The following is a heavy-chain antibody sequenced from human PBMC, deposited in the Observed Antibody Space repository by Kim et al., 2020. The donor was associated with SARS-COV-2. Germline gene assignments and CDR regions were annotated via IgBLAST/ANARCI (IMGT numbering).Heavy chain of an antibody. J-gene: IGHJ6*02. CDR1: GYSFTSYW. D-gene: IGHD3-10*01. V-gene: IGHV5-10-1*01. CDR2: IDPSDSYT. Sequence: GESLKISCKGSGYSFTSYWISWVRQMPGKGLEWMGRIDPSDSYTNYSPSFQGHVTISADKSISTAYLQWSSLKASDTAMYYCARHLRQRKVRGVVDVWGQGTTVTVSS. CDR3: ARHLRQRKVRGVVDV.